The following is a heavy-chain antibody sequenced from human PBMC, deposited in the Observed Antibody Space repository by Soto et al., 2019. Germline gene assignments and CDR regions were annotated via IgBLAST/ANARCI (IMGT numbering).Heavy chain of an antibody. CDR1: GFTFSTYT. V-gene: IGHV3-30-3*01. D-gene: IGHD6-19*01. CDR3: AREWSISVAAPGY. J-gene: IGHJ4*02. Sequence: QVELVESGGGVVQPGRSLRLSCAASGFTFSTYTMHRVRQAPRKGLEWVAALSKNGINADYADSVKGRFTISRDNSKNALFLHINSLRAENAAVYYCAREWSISVAAPGYWGQVNLGTVSS. CDR2: LSKNGINA.